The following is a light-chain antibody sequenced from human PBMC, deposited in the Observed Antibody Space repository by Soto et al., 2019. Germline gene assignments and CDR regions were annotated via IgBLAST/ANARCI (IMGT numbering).Light chain of an antibody. V-gene: IGKV3-20*01. J-gene: IGKJ4*01. CDR2: GAS. CDR3: QQYGTSPLT. Sequence: EIVLTQSPGTLSLSPGERATLSCRASQSVSSGYLAWYQQKPGQAPRLLIYGASSRDTGIPDRFSGSVSGTDFTLTISRLEPEDFAVYYCQQYGTSPLTFGGGTRVDIK. CDR1: QSVSSGY.